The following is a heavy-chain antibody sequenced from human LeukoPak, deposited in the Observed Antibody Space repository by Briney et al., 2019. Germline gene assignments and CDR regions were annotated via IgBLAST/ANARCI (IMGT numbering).Heavy chain of an antibody. CDR3: ARIGRSLSLFDY. Sequence: GGSLRLSCAASGFTSSSYAMHWVRQAPGKGLEWVSSISSSSSYIYYADSVKGRFTISRDNAKNSLYLQMNSLRAEDTAVYYCARIGRSLSLFDYWGQGTLVTVSS. CDR1: GFTSSSYA. D-gene: IGHD3-10*01. CDR2: ISSSSSYI. V-gene: IGHV3-21*01. J-gene: IGHJ4*02.